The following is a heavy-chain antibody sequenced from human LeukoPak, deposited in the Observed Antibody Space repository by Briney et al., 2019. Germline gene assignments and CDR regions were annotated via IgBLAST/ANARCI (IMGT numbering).Heavy chain of an antibody. Sequence: SETLSLTCTVSGGSISSYYWSWIRQPPGKGLEWIGYIYYSGTTNYNPSLKSRVTISVDTSKNQLSLKLSSVTATDTAVYYCARIRGSGYLDYWGQGTLVTVSS. J-gene: IGHJ4*02. CDR3: ARIRGSGYLDY. V-gene: IGHV4-59*01. CDR1: GGSISSYY. D-gene: IGHD2-15*01. CDR2: IYYSGTT.